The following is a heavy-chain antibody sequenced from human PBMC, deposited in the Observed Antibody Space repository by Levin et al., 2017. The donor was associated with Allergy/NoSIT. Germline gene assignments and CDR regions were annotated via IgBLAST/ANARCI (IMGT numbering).Heavy chain of an antibody. J-gene: IGHJ4*02. V-gene: IGHV4-39*01. CDR3: ARLDFRSRSLDY. CDR2: IYYSGST. Sequence: SCTVSGGSISSSSYYWGWIRQPPGKGLEWIGSIYYSGSTYYNPSLKSRVTIFVDTSKNQFSLRVSSVTAADTALYYCARLDFRSRSLDYWGQGTQVTVSS. CDR1: GGSISSSSYY. D-gene: IGHD4-11*01.